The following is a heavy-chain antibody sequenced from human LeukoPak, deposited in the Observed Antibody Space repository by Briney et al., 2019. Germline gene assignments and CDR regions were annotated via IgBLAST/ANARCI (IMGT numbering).Heavy chain of an antibody. D-gene: IGHD6-19*01. CDR1: GFTFSSYA. V-gene: IGHV3-30*07. Sequence: GRSLRLSCAASGFTFSSYAMHWVRQAPGKGLEWVAVISYDGSNKYYADSVKGRFTISRDNSKNTLYLQMNSLRAEDTAVYYCARKRRIAVAGTPYYGMDVWGQGTTVTVSS. J-gene: IGHJ6*02. CDR3: ARKRRIAVAGTPYYGMDV. CDR2: ISYDGSNK.